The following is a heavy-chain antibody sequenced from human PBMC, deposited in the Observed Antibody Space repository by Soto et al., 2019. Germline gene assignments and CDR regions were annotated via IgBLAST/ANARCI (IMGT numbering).Heavy chain of an antibody. Sequence: EVQLVESGGGLVQPGGSLRLSCAASGFTFSSYWMSWVRQAPGKGLEWVANIKQDGSEKYYVDSVKGRFTISRDNAKNSLYLQMNSLRAEDTAVYYCARVQHSARIAAAHDYWGQGTLVTVFS. D-gene: IGHD6-13*01. CDR2: IKQDGSEK. V-gene: IGHV3-7*01. CDR3: ARVQHSARIAAAHDY. CDR1: GFTFSSYW. J-gene: IGHJ4*02.